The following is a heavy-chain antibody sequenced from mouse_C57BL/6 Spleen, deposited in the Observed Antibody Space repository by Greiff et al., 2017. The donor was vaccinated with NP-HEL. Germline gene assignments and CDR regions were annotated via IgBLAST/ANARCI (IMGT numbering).Heavy chain of an antibody. D-gene: IGHD4-1*01. J-gene: IGHJ2*01. CDR3: ARSGGTEYFDY. CDR2: INPYNGGT. Sequence: DVKLQESGPVLVKPGASVKMSCKASGYTFTDYYMNWVKQSHGKSLEWIGVINPYNGGTSYNQKFKGKATLTVDKSSSTAYMELNSLTSEDSAVYYCARSGGTEYFDYWGQGTT. CDR1: GYTFTDYY. V-gene: IGHV1-19*01.